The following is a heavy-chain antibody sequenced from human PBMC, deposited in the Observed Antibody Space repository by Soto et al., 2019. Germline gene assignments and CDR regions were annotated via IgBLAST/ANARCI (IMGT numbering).Heavy chain of an antibody. D-gene: IGHD2-2*01. Sequence: EVQLVESGGVLVQPGGSLRLSCAASGFTFSTYWMHWVRQAPGKGLVWVSRINGDGSDTVYADSVKGRFTISRDNAKNTLYLQMNSLRAEDTAVHYCTRAIAGFSYADSWGRGTLVTVSS. J-gene: IGHJ4*02. V-gene: IGHV3-74*01. CDR1: GFTFSTYW. CDR2: INGDGSDT. CDR3: TRAIAGFSYADS.